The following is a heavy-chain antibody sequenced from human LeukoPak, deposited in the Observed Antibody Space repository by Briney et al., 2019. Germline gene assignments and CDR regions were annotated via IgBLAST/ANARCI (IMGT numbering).Heavy chain of an antibody. CDR3: ARRVKRWLQFFRGFDY. D-gene: IGHD5-24*01. V-gene: IGHV4-34*01. CDR1: GGSFSGYY. CDR2: INHSGST. Sequence: PSETLSLTCAVYGGSFSGYYWSWIRQPPGKGLEWIGGINHSGSTNYNPSLKSRVTISVDTSKNQFSLKLSSVTAADTAVYYCARRVKRWLQFFRGFDYWGQGTLVTVSS. J-gene: IGHJ4*02.